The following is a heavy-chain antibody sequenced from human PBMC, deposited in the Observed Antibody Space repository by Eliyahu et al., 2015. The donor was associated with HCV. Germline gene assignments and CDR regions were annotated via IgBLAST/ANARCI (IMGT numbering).Heavy chain of an antibody. J-gene: IGHJ4*02. CDR1: GGSISSSSYY. CDR2: IYYSGST. Sequence: QLQLQESGPGLVKPSETLSLTCTVSGGSISSSSYYWGWIRQPPGKGLEWIGSIYYSGSTYYNPSLKSRVTISVDTSKNQFSLKLSSVTAADTAVYYCAFTYYYDSSGYPAYYFDYWGQGTLVTVSS. CDR3: AFTYYYDSSGYPAYYFDY. D-gene: IGHD3-22*01. V-gene: IGHV4-39*07.